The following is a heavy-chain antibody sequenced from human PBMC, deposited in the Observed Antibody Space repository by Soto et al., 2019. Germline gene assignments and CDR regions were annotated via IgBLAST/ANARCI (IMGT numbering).Heavy chain of an antibody. CDR1: GGTFSSYA. J-gene: IGHJ4*02. CDR3: AGVTVARALDY. CDR2: IIPIFGTA. V-gene: IGHV1-69*12. D-gene: IGHD4-4*01. Sequence: QVQLVQSGAEVKKPGSSVKVSCKASGGTFSSYAISWVRQAPGQGLEWMGGIIPIFGTANYAQKFQGRVTIPAGEATSKACRQLSSVRSEDTAVYYCAGVTVARALDYWGQGTLVTVSS.